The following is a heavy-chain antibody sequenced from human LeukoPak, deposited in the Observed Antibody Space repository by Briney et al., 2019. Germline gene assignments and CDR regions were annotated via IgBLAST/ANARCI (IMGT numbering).Heavy chain of an antibody. Sequence: PSETLSLTCTVSGGSISSYYWSWIRQPPGKGLEWIGYIYYSGTTNYNPSLKSRVTISVDTSKNQFSLKLSSVTAADTAVYYCAKGVYIAAAQYGYWGQGTLVTVSS. D-gene: IGHD6-13*01. J-gene: IGHJ4*02. CDR1: GGSISSYY. CDR2: IYYSGTT. CDR3: AKGVYIAAAQYGY. V-gene: IGHV4-59*01.